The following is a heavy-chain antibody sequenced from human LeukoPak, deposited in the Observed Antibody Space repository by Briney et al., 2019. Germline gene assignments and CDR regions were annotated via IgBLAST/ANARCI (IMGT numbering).Heavy chain of an antibody. D-gene: IGHD6-13*01. CDR1: GGSMRGYY. Sequence: SETLSLTCTVSGGSMRGYYWSWMRQPPGKGLEWIGYIYYSGSTNYNPSLKSRVAISVDTSKSQLSLKLSSVTAADTAVYYCASYSSSLEYSQQWGRGTLVTVSS. CDR2: IYYSGST. J-gene: IGHJ1*01. CDR3: ASYSSSLEYSQQ. V-gene: IGHV4-59*01.